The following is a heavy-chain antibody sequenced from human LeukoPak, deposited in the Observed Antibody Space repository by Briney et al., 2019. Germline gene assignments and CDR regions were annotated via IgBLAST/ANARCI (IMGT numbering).Heavy chain of an antibody. D-gene: IGHD3-9*01. CDR1: GYSFTNYW. J-gene: IGHJ4*02. V-gene: IGHV5-51*01. CDR3: ARAGQYYDILTGYINCDY. CDR2: IHPGDSDT. Sequence: GESLKISCKGSGYSFTNYWIGWVRQMPGKGLEWMGIIHPGDSDTRYSPSFQGQVTISADKSISTAYLQWSSLKASDTAMYYCARAGQYYDILTGYINCDYWGQGTLVTVSS.